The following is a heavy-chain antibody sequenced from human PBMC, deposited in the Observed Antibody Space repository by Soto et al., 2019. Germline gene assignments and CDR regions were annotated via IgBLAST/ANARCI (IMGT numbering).Heavy chain of an antibody. V-gene: IGHV3-15*07. CDR2: LKSKTSGGTA. CDR1: GLTLTDAW. CDR3: ACYRDRRAVAFDG. Sequence: EVQLVESGGGLVKPGGSLRLSCTASGLTLTDAWMKWVRQAPGKGLEWVGRLKSKTSGGTADYAAPVRGRFTILRDDSKNMLYLQMNSLKTEDTAVYYCACYRDRRAVAFDGWGQGTLVTVSS. J-gene: IGHJ4*02. D-gene: IGHD6-19*01.